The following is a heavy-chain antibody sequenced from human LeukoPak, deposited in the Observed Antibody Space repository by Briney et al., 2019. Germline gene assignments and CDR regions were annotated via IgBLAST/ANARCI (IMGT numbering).Heavy chain of an antibody. CDR1: GYTSTNYG. CDR3: ARDVLWFGELFTDY. D-gene: IGHD3-10*01. J-gene: IGHJ4*02. CDR2: ISTYNGDT. Sequence: ASVKVSCKASGYTSTNYGISWVRQAPGQGLEWMGWISTYNGDTNYAQKLQGRVTMTTDTSTSTAYMELRSLRSDDTAVYYCARDVLWFGELFTDYWGQGTLVTVSS. V-gene: IGHV1-18*01.